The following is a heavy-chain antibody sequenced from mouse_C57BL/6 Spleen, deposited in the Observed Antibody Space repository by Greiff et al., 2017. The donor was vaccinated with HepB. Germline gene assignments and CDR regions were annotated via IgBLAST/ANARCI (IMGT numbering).Heavy chain of an antibody. D-gene: IGHD1-1*01. CDR1: GYAFSSYW. CDR2: IYPGDGDT. V-gene: IGHV1-80*01. Sequence: VQLQQSGAELVKPGASVKISCKASGYAFSSYWMNWVKQRPGKGLEWIGQIYPGDGDTNYNGKFKGKATLTADKSSSTAYMQLSSLTSEDSAVYFCARITTVVPYYAMDYWGQGTSVTVPS. CDR3: ARITTVVPYYAMDY. J-gene: IGHJ4*01.